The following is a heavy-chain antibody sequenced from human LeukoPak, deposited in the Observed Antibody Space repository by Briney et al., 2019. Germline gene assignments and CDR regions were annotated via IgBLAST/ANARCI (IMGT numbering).Heavy chain of an antibody. CDR2: IIPIFGTA. J-gene: IGHJ1*01. V-gene: IGHV1-69*05. CDR3: ARGLRDSSGREYFQD. CDR1: GGTFSSYA. Sequence: SVKVSCKASGGTFSSYAISWVRQAPGQGLEWMGGIIPIFGTANYAQKFQGRVTMTRNTSISTAYMELSSLRSEDTAVYYCARGLRDSSGREYFQDWGQGTLVTVSS. D-gene: IGHD3-22*01.